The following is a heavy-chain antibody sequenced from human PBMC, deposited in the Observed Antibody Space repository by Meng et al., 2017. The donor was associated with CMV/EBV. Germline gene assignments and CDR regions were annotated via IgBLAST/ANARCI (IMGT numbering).Heavy chain of an antibody. J-gene: IGHJ4*02. CDR3: TTVYGGYYYDSSGYYLGFDY. V-gene: IGHV3-15*01. CDR2: IKSKTDGGTT. CDR1: NGW. D-gene: IGHD3-22*01. Sequence: NGWMSWVRQAPGKGLEWVGRIKSKTDGGTTDYAAPVKGRFTISRDDSKNTLYLQMNSLKTEDTAVYYCTTVYGGYYYDSSGYYLGFDYWGQGTLVTVSS.